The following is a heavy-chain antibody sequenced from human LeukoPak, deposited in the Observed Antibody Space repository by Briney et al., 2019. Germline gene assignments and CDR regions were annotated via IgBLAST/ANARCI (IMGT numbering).Heavy chain of an antibody. Sequence: PGGSLRLSCAASGFTFSTYGMSWVRQAPGKGLEWVSAISATGETTYYADSVKGRFTISRDNSKNTLYLQMNSLRVDDTAVYSCAKGKEANGWYFDVWGQGTMVTVSS. J-gene: IGHJ3*01. D-gene: IGHD6-19*01. CDR1: GFTFSTYG. V-gene: IGHV3-23*01. CDR2: ISATGETT. CDR3: AKGKEANGWYFDV.